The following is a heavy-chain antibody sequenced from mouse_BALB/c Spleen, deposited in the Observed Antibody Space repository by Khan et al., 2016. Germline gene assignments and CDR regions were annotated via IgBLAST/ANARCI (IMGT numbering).Heavy chain of an antibody. CDR2: INTYTGEP. D-gene: IGHD2-3*01. CDR1: GYTFTNYG. J-gene: IGHJ4*01. Sequence: QIQLVQSGPELKKPGETVKISCKASGYTFTNYGMNWVKQAPGKGLKWMGWINTYTGEPTYADDFKGRFAFSLETSASTAYLQINNLKNEDTATYCCARWLLRYYAMDDWGQGTSVTVSS. CDR3: ARWLLRYYAMDD. V-gene: IGHV9-3-1*01.